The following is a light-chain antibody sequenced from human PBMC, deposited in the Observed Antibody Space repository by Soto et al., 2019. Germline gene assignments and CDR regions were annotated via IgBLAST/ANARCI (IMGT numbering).Light chain of an antibody. CDR1: QAMSTY. Sequence: DIQLTQSPSFLSAFVGDTVTITCRASQAMSTYLAWYQQKPGKVPKLLIRSASTLQSVVPPRFSGGGSGTEFTLPISTLQPDDAGIYYCQQLNGYQLAFGGGNNVEIK. J-gene: IGKJ4*01. CDR2: SAS. V-gene: IGKV1-9*01. CDR3: QQLNGYQLA.